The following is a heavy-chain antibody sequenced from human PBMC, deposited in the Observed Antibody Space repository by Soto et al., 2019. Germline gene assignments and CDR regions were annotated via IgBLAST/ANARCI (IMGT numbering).Heavy chain of an antibody. CDR2: ISSSSSYI. J-gene: IGHJ6*02. V-gene: IGHV3-21*01. CDR1: GFTFSTYS. CDR3: ARYDSSGYYWPYYYYGMDV. D-gene: IGHD3-22*01. Sequence: EVQLVESGAGLVKPGGSLRLSCAASGFTFSTYSMNWVRQAPGKGLEWVSSISSSSSYIYYADSVMGRFTISRDNAKNSLYLQMNSLRAEDTAVYYCARYDSSGYYWPYYYYGMDVWGQGTTVTVSS.